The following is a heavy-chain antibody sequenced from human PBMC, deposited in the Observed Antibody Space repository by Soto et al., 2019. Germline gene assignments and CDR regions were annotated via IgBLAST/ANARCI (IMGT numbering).Heavy chain of an antibody. V-gene: IGHV1-2*02. CDR1: GDSFNDYY. CDR3: ARESGGATATLDYYYFYMDV. J-gene: IGHJ6*03. Sequence: ASVKVSCKTSGDSFNDYYIHWVRQAPGQGLEWMGWINPNGGVTKYAQKFQGRVTVTRDTSIRTVYMELSSLRSDDTAVHYCARESGGATATLDYYYFYMDVWGKGTTVTVSS. D-gene: IGHD5-12*01. CDR2: INPNGGVT.